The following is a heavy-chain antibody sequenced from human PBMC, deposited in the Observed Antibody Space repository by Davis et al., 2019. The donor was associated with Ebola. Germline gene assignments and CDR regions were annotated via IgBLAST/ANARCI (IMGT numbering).Heavy chain of an antibody. V-gene: IGHV3-7*03. CDR3: ARESPGGCTNGVCYYYYYYGMDV. CDR2: IKQDGSEK. CDR1: GFTFSSYG. Sequence: GESLKISCAASGFTFSSYGMHWVRQAPGKGLEWVANIKQDGSEKYYVDSVKGRFTISRDNAKNSLYLQMNSLRADDTAVYYCARESPGGCTNGVCYYYYYYGMDVWGQGTTVTVSS. D-gene: IGHD2-8*01. J-gene: IGHJ6*02.